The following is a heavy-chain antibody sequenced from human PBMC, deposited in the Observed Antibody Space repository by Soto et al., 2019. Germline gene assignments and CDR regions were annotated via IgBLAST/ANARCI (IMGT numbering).Heavy chain of an antibody. Sequence: SETLFLTCTVSGGSISSYYWSWIRQPPGKGLEWIGYIYYSGSTNYNPSLKSRVTISVDTSKNQFSLKLSSVTAADTAVYYCARRPGIAAAGFDPWGQGTLVTVSS. CDR3: ARRPGIAAAGFDP. D-gene: IGHD6-13*01. J-gene: IGHJ5*02. CDR2: IYYSGST. V-gene: IGHV4-59*08. CDR1: GGSISSYY.